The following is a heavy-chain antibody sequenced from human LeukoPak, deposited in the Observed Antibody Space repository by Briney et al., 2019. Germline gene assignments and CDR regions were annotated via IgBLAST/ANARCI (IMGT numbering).Heavy chain of an antibody. J-gene: IGHJ4*02. D-gene: IGHD2-2*02. CDR2: ISYDGSNK. V-gene: IGHV3-30*04. CDR3: ARDQLDIVVVPAAIPVGY. CDR1: GFTFSNYA. Sequence: PGGSLRLSCAASGFTFSNYAMHWVRKAPGKGLEWVAVISYDGSNKYYADSVKGRFTISRDNSKTTLYLQMNSLRVEDTAVYYCARDQLDIVVVPAAIPVGYWGQGTLVTVSS.